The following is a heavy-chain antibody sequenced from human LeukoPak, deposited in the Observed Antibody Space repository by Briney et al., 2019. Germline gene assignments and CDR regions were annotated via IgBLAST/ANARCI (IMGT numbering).Heavy chain of an antibody. Sequence: GESLKISCSASGFTFSTDNMNWVRPAPGKGLEWVSAISGSGGETYYADSVRGRFTISRDNSKNTLSLQMNSLRAEDTAVYYCATHYTSGNYYDQYYFDSWGQGTLVTVSS. CDR2: ISGSGGET. V-gene: IGHV3-23*01. CDR1: GFTFSTDN. CDR3: ATHYTSGNYYDQYYFDS. D-gene: IGHD3-10*01. J-gene: IGHJ4*02.